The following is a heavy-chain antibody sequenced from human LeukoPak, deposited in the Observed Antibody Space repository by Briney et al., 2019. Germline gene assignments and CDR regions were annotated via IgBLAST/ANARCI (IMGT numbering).Heavy chain of an antibody. CDR1: GFTFRDYH. CDR2: ISSSRSTI. Sequence: PGGSLRLSCSASGFTFRDYHMNWVRQAPGKGLEWIAYISSSRSTIYYADSVKGRFTISRDNAKNSLYLQMNSLRAEDTAVYYCARDISTSWGQGTLVTVPS. D-gene: IGHD2/OR15-2a*01. V-gene: IGHV3-48*01. CDR3: ARDISTS. J-gene: IGHJ5*02.